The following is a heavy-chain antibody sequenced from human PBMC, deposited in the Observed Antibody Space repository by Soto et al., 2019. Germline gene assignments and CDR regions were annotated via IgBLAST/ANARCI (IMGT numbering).Heavy chain of an antibody. CDR3: ARDPTPGYYDSSGLDY. D-gene: IGHD3-22*01. J-gene: IGHJ4*02. CDR1: GFTFSSYA. CDR2: ISYDGSNK. V-gene: IGHV3-30-3*01. Sequence: GGSLRLSCAASGFTFSSYAMHWVRQAPGKGLEWVAVISYDGSNKYYADSVKGRFTSSRDNSKNTLYLQMNSLRAEDTAVYYCARDPTPGYYDSSGLDYWGQGTLVTVSS.